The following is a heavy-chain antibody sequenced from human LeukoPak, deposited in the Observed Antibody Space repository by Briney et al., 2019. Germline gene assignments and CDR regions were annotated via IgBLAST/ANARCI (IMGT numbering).Heavy chain of an antibody. CDR2: IKTKSEGGTT. D-gene: IGHD4-17*01. V-gene: IGHV3-15*01. CDR3: TTGSLTTGHYGLDV. CDR1: GFTFSNAW. Sequence: GGSLRLSCAASGFTFSNAWLNWVRQAPGKGLEWVGLIKTKSEGGTTDYAAPVKGRFTISRDDSKNTVFLQVDSLKTEDTAVYYSTTGSLTTGHYGLDVWGKGTTVIVSS. J-gene: IGHJ6*04.